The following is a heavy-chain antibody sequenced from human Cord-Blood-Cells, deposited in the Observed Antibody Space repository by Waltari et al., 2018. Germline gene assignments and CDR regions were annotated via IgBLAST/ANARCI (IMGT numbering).Heavy chain of an antibody. D-gene: IGHD3-9*01. Sequence: QVQLVQSGAEVKKPGSSVKVSCKASEGTFSSYAISWVRQAPGQVLEWMGGIIPIFGTANYAQKFQGRVTITADESTSTDYMELSSLRSEDTAVYYCARPDYDILTGSKIYYYYGMDVWGQGTTVTVSS. CDR2: IIPIFGTA. J-gene: IGHJ6*02. CDR1: EGTFSSYA. CDR3: ARPDYDILTGSKIYYYYGMDV. V-gene: IGHV1-69*01.